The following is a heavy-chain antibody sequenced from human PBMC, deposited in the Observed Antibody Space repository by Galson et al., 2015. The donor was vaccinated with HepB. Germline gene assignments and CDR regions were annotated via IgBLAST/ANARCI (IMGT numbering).Heavy chain of an antibody. Sequence: SLRLSCAASGFTFSSYAMSWVRQAPGKGLEWVSAISGSGGSTYYTDSVKGRFTISRDNSKNTLYLQMNSLRAEDTAVYYCAKDGDGYKPIFDYWGQGTLVTVSS. CDR2: ISGSGGST. D-gene: IGHD5-24*01. CDR3: AKDGDGYKPIFDY. V-gene: IGHV3-23*01. J-gene: IGHJ4*02. CDR1: GFTFSSYA.